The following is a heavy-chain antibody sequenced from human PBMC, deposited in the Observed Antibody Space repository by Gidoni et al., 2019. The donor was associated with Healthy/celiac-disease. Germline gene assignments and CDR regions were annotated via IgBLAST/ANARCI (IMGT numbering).Heavy chain of an antibody. J-gene: IGHJ6*02. CDR3: ARLWSYVLDYYGMDV. Sequence: QVQLQESGPGLVKPSETLSLTCTGSGGYFGSYYWSWIRPPPVKGLKWIGYIYYSGSTNYNPSLKSRFTISVYTSKNQFSLKLSSVTAADTAVYYCARLWSYVLDYYGMDVWGQGTTVTVSS. CDR2: IYYSGST. V-gene: IGHV4-59*01. CDR1: GGYFGSYY. D-gene: IGHD1-26*01.